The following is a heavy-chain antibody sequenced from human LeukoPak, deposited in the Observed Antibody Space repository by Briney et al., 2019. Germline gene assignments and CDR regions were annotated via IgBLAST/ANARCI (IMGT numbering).Heavy chain of an antibody. V-gene: IGHV3-21*01. J-gene: IGHJ6*03. Sequence: GGSLRLSCAASGFTFSSYSMNWVRQAPGRGLEWVSSISSSSSYIYYADSVKGRFTISRDNAKNSLYLQMNSLRAEDTAVYYCARDAHYDFWSGYFGEGYYYYYYMDVWGKGTTVTVSS. CDR1: GFTFSSYS. CDR2: ISSSSSYI. CDR3: ARDAHYDFWSGYFGEGYYYYYYMDV. D-gene: IGHD3-3*01.